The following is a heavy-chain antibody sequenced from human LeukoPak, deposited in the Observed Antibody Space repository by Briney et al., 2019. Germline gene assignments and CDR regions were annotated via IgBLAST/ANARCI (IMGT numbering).Heavy chain of an antibody. CDR2: ISTSGTNI. CDR1: GFTFSDYY. D-gene: IGHD1-26*01. V-gene: IGHV3-11*04. CDR3: ARDPYSGSYSAYYYYYMDV. J-gene: IGHJ6*03. Sequence: GGSLRLSCAPSGFTFSDYYISWIRQAPGRGLEWVSYISTSGTNIYYADSVKGRFTISRDNAKNSLYLQMNSLRAEDTAVYYCARDPYSGSYSAYYYYYMDVWGKGTTVTVSS.